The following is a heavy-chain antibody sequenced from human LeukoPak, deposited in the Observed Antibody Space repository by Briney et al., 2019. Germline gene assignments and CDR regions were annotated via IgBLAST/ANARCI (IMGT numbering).Heavy chain of an antibody. CDR3: ARPILTNYHDAFDI. J-gene: IGHJ3*02. V-gene: IGHV4-59*01. D-gene: IGHD2-15*01. Sequence: SETLSLTCTVSGGSISSYHWSWIRQPPGKGLEWIGYIYYNGRTNYKPSLKSRVTISVDTSKNQFSLRLSSVTAADTAVYYCARPILTNYHDAFDIWGQGTTVTVSS. CDR2: IYYNGRT. CDR1: GGSISSYH.